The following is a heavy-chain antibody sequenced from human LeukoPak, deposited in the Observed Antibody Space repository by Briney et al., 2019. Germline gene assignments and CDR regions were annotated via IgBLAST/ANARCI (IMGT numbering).Heavy chain of an antibody. J-gene: IGHJ4*02. CDR1: GGSISSSSNY. V-gene: IGHV4-39*01. Sequence: SETLSLTCTVSGGSISSSSNYWDWTRQPPGKGPEWIGSIYYSGSTYYNPSLKSRVTISVDTSKNQFSLKVTSVTAADTAVYYCARRSSGWVFDYWGQGTLVTVSS. CDR3: ARRSSGWVFDY. D-gene: IGHD6-19*01. CDR2: IYYSGST.